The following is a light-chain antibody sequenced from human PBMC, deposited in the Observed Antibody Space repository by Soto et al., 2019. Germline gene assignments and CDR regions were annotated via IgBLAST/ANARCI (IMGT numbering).Light chain of an antibody. CDR2: GAS. V-gene: IGKV3-20*01. CDR3: QQYD. Sequence: ETVFTQSPCRLSLSPGERATLSCRATQSVNNDYLAWYQQRPGLAPRLLIFGASGRATGIPDRFSGSGSGTDFTLTITRLEPEDFAVYYCQQYDFGGGTKVDIK. CDR1: QSVNNDY. J-gene: IGKJ4*01.